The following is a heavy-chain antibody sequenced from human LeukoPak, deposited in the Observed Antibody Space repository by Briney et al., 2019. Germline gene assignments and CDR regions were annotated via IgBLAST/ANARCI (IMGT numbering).Heavy chain of an antibody. Sequence: ASVKVSFKASGHSSNTFGITWVRQAPGQGVEGIGWISPYNSHRKYADKFQGRGTMNTDTAKTKSYMELRRLRYEDTAVDLWENVATGPYFFYYMDVWGKGTTVTVS. CDR2: ISPYNSHR. J-gene: IGHJ6*03. D-gene: IGHD2-15*01. CDR3: ENVATGPYFFYYMDV. CDR1: GHSSNTFG. V-gene: IGHV1-18*01.